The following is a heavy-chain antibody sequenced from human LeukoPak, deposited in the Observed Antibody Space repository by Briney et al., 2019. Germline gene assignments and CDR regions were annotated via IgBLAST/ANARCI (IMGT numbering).Heavy chain of an antibody. CDR3: ARGGALTSFDS. J-gene: IGHJ4*02. D-gene: IGHD1-26*01. CDR2: ISAYNGKT. CDR1: GFSFSSYG. Sequence: ASVKVSCKASGFSFSSYGFIWVRQAPGQALEWMGWISAYNGKTNYAQKFQGRVTMTTDTSTTTVYMDLRSLISDDTAVYFCARGGALTSFDSWGQGPLISVSS. V-gene: IGHV1-18*01.